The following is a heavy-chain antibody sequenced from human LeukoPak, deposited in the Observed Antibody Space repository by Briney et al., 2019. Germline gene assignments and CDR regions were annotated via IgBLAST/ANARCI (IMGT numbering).Heavy chain of an antibody. Sequence: ASVTVSFTSSGYTFTSYYMHWVRQAPGQGLEWMGIINPSGGSTSYAQKFQGRVTMTRDMSTSTVYMELSSLRSEDTAVYYCARTSGYGGGYFDYWGQGTLVTVSS. CDR2: INPSGGST. CDR3: ARTSGYGGGYFDY. CDR1: GYTFTSYY. J-gene: IGHJ4*02. V-gene: IGHV1-46*01. D-gene: IGHD3-3*01.